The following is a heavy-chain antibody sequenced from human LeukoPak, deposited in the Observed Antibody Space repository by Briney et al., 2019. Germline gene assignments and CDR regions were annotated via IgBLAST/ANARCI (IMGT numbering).Heavy chain of an antibody. J-gene: IGHJ4*02. CDR3: ARDRGSMTTLDY. CDR2: ISYDGSNK. CDR1: GFTFSSYA. D-gene: IGHD4-11*01. V-gene: IGHV3-30-3*01. Sequence: PGGSLRLSCAASGFTFSSYAMHWVRQAPGKGLEWVAVISYDGSNKYYADSVKGRFTISRDNSKNTLYLQMNSLRAEDTAVYYCARDRGSMTTLDYWGQGTLVTVSS.